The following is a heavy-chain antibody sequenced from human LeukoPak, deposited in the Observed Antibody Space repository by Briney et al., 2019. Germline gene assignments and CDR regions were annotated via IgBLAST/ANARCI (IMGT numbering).Heavy chain of an antibody. CDR2: IYPGDSDT. Sequence: ESLKISCKGYGYSFTTYWIAWVRQMPGKGLEWMGIIYPGDSDTRYSPSFQGQVTISADKSMNTAYLQWSSLQASDTAMYYCARRDAYMEFFDYWGQGTLVTASS. CDR1: GYSFTTYW. CDR3: ARRDAYMEFFDY. J-gene: IGHJ4*02. V-gene: IGHV5-51*01. D-gene: IGHD5-24*01.